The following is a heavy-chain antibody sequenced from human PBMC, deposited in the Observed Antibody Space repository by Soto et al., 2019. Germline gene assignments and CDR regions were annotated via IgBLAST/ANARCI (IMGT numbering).Heavy chain of an antibody. CDR3: ARGADFWSGSRYYHYAYDLDV. J-gene: IGHJ6*02. D-gene: IGHD3-3*01. V-gene: IGHV3-48*01. CDR2: ISSSSSTI. CDR1: GFTFSSFS. Sequence: GGSLRLSCAASGFTFSSFSMNWVRQAPGKGLEWVSYISSSSSTIYYADSVKGRFTISRDNAKNSLYLQMKSLRAGDTAVYFCARGADFWSGSRYYHYAYDLDVWGHGTTVTVSS.